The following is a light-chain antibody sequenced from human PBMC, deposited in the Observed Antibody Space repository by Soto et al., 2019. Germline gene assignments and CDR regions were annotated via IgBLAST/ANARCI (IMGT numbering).Light chain of an antibody. Sequence: QAVVTQGPSLTVSPGGTVTLTCGSSTGAVTSGHYPYWYLQKPGQAPRTLIYDTANKHSWTPARFSGSLLGGKAALTLSGAQPEDEADYYCSLSYRGAGVFGGGTKLTVL. CDR1: TGAVTSGHY. CDR3: SLSYRGAGV. CDR2: DTA. J-gene: IGLJ2*01. V-gene: IGLV7-46*01.